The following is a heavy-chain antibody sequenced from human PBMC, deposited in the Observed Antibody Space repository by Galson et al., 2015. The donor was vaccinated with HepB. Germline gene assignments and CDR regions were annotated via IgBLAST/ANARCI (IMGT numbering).Heavy chain of an antibody. V-gene: IGHV1-3*01. J-gene: IGHJ3*02. CDR3: ARAPWGSGSHDAFDI. D-gene: IGHD6-19*01. CDR2: INAGNGNT. CDR1: GYTFTSYA. Sequence: SVKVSCKASGYTFTSYAMHWVRQAPGQRLEWMGWINAGNGNTKYSQKFQGRVTITRDTSASTAYMELSSLRSEDTAVYYCARAPWGSGSHDAFDIWGQGTMVTVSS.